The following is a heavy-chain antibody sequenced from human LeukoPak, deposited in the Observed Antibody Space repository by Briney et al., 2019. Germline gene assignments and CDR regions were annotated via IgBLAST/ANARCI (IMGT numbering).Heavy chain of an antibody. J-gene: IGHJ6*02. V-gene: IGHV3-53*01. CDR2: IYSGGST. CDR3: ARGYNWNYYYYYGMDV. D-gene: IGHD1-20*01. CDR1: GFTFSSYT. Sequence: GGSLRLSCAASGFTFSSYTMSWVRQAPGKGLEWVSVIYSGGSTYYADSVKGRFTISRDNSKNTLYLQMNSLRAEDTAVYYCARGYNWNYYYYYGMDVWGQGTTVTVSS.